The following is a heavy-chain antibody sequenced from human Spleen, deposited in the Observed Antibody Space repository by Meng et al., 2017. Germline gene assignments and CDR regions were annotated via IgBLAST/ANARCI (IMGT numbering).Heavy chain of an antibody. Sequence: QVQPAQGGGGLLKPSETLSLTCVVSGGSFSDYYWSWIRQPPGKGLEWIGEINHSGSTNYNPSLESRATISVDTSQNNLSLKLSSVTAADSAVYYCARGPTTMAHDFDYWGQGTLVTVSS. V-gene: IGHV4-34*01. D-gene: IGHD4-11*01. J-gene: IGHJ4*02. CDR2: INHSGST. CDR3: ARGPTTMAHDFDY. CDR1: GGSFSDYY.